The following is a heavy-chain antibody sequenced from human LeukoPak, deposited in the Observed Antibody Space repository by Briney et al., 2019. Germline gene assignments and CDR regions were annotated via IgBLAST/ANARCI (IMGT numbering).Heavy chain of an antibody. CDR2: IKQDGSEK. J-gene: IGHJ4*02. CDR1: GFTFSSYW. CDR3: AREILLYYDFWSGYYYFDY. Sequence: GGSLRLSCAASGFTFSSYWMSWVRQAPGKGQEWVANIKQDGSEKYYVDSVKGRFTISRDNAKNSLYLQMNSLRAEDTAVYYCAREILLYYDFWSGYYYFDYWGQGTLVTVSS. D-gene: IGHD3-3*01. V-gene: IGHV3-7*01.